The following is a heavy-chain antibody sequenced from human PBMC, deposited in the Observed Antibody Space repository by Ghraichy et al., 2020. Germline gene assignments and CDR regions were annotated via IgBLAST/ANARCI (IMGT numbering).Heavy chain of an antibody. CDR1: GGSISSSSYY. D-gene: IGHD3-3*01. Sequence: SETLSLTCTVSGGSISSSSYYWGWIRQPPGKGLEWIGSIYYSGSTYYNPSLKSRVTISVDTSKNQFSLKLSSVTAADTAVYYCARAITYYDFWSGYYYYFDYWGQGTLVTVSS. CDR3: ARAITYYDFWSGYYYYFDY. J-gene: IGHJ4*02. CDR2: IYYSGST. V-gene: IGHV4-39*01.